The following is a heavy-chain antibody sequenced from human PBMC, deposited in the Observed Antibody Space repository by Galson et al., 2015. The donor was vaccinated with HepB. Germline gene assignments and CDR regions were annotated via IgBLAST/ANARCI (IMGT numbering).Heavy chain of an antibody. CDR3: ARLMVRGMNYYYGMDV. V-gene: IGHV1-46*04. Sequence: SVKVSCKASGYTFTSYYMHWVRQAPGQGLEWMGIINPSGGSTSYAQKLQGRVTMTRDTSTSTVYMELSSLRSEDTAVYYCARLMVRGMNYYYGMDVWGQGTTVTVSS. CDR2: INPSGGST. D-gene: IGHD3-10*01. CDR1: GYTFTSYY. J-gene: IGHJ6*02.